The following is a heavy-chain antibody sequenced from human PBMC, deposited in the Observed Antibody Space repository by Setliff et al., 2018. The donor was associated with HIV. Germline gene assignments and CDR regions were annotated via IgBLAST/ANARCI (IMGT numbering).Heavy chain of an antibody. CDR3: ARDTWFGESEDPFYYYMDV. CDR1: SGSISGFY. J-gene: IGHJ6*03. Sequence: PSETLSLTCTVSSGSISGFYWTWIRQPAGKGLEWIGRFSASGTTVYNPSLKSRVIMSVDTSKKYFALRVTSVTAADSAVYYCARDTWFGESEDPFYYYMDVWGKGTTVTVSS. V-gene: IGHV4-4*07. CDR2: FSASGTT. D-gene: IGHD3-10*01.